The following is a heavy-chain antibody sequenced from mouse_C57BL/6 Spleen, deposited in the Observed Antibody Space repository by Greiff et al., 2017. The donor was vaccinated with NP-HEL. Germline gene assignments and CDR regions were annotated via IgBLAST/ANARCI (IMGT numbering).Heavy chain of an antibody. Sequence: VQLKESGGGLVKPGGSLKLSCAASGFTFSSYAMSWVRQTPEKRLEWVATISDGGSYTYYPDNVKGRFTISRDNAKNNLYLQMSHLKSEDTAMYYCARSDSNYVFDYWGQGTTLTVSS. CDR3: ARSDSNYVFDY. D-gene: IGHD2-5*01. J-gene: IGHJ2*01. V-gene: IGHV5-4*01. CDR1: GFTFSSYA. CDR2: ISDGGSYT.